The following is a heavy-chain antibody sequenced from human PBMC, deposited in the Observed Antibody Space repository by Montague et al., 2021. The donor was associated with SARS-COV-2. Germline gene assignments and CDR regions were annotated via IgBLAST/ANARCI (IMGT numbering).Heavy chain of an antibody. CDR2: MNPNSGNT. V-gene: IGHV1-8*01. J-gene: IGHJ6*03. D-gene: IGHD3-3*01. Sequence: SVKVSCKASGYPFTSYDINLLRQATGQGLEWMGWMNPNSGNTGYSQKFQGRVTMTRNTSISTAYMELSSLRSEDTAVYYCARGRGTYYDFWSGHFSTPRSYYMDVWGKGTTVTVSS. CDR3: ARGRGTYYDFWSGHFSTPRSYYMDV. CDR1: GYPFTSYD.